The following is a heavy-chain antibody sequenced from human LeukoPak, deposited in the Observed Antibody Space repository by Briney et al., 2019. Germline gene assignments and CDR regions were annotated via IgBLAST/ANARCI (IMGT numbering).Heavy chain of an antibody. D-gene: IGHD3-10*01. Sequence: ASVTVSCKVSGRTLTELSMHWVRQAPGKGLEWMGGFDPEDGETIYAQKFQGRVTMTEDTSTDTAYLELSSLRSEDTAVYYCAAIARGPMIRGFDLWGRGTLGT. CDR1: GRTLTELS. J-gene: IGHJ2*01. CDR2: FDPEDGET. V-gene: IGHV1-24*01. CDR3: AAIARGPMIRGFDL.